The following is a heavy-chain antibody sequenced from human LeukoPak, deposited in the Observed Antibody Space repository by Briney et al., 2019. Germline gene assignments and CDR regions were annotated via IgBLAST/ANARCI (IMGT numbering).Heavy chain of an antibody. J-gene: IGHJ4*02. V-gene: IGHV3-23*01. D-gene: IGHD5-12*01. CDR3: AKKRHSGYETIDY. CDR1: GFTFSSYG. CDR2: ISGSGGST. Sequence: PGGSLRLSCTASGFTFSSYGMSWVPQAPGKGLEWVSAISGSGGSTYYADSVKGRFTISRDNSKNTLYLQMNSLRAEDTAVYYCAKKRHSGYETIDYWGQGTLVTVSS.